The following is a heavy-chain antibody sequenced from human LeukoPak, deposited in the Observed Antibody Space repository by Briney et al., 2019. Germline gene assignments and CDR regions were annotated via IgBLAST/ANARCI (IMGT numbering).Heavy chain of an antibody. Sequence: GASVKVSCKASGYTFTSYYMHWVRQAPGQGLEWMGIINPSGGSTNYAQKFQGRVTMTRDTSTSTVYMELSSLRSEDTAVYYCAVDMSCTNGVCYDGDNFDYWGQGTLVTVSS. V-gene: IGHV1-46*01. CDR3: AVDMSCTNGVCYDGDNFDY. CDR1: GYTFTSYY. CDR2: INPSGGST. D-gene: IGHD2-8*01. J-gene: IGHJ4*02.